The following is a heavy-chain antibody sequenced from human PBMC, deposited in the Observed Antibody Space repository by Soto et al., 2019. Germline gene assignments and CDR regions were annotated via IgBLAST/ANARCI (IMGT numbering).Heavy chain of an antibody. CDR3: AKNTVGATYYYYGMDV. J-gene: IGHJ6*02. CDR1: GFTFSSYA. CDR2: ISGSGGST. V-gene: IGHV3-23*01. Sequence: GGSLRLSCAASGFTFSSYAMSWVRQAPGKGLEWVSAISGSGGSTYYADSVKGRSTISRDNSKNTLYLQMNSLRAEDTAVYYCAKNTVGATYYYYGMDVWGQGTTVTVSS. D-gene: IGHD1-26*01.